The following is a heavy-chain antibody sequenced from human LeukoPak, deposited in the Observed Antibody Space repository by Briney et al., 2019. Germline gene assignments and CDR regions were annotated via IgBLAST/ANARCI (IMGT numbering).Heavy chain of an antibody. CDR3: ARDASGSSTGLIDS. CDR2: ISTSSYYI. J-gene: IGHJ4*02. Sequence: PGGSLRLSCAASGFTLRSYGMNWVRQAPGKGLEWVSYISTSSYYIYYADSVKGRFTISRDDAKNSLYLKMHSLRTQDTAAYLCARDASGSSTGLIDSWGQGTLVTVSS. D-gene: IGHD1-26*01. V-gene: IGHV3-21*01. CDR1: GFTLRSYG.